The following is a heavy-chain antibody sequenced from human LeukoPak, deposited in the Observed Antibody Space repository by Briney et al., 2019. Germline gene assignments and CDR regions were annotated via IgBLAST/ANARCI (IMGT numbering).Heavy chain of an antibody. CDR2: IYYSGST. CDR3: VRASRKGGYFDY. D-gene: IGHD3-16*01. Sequence: SETLSLTCTVSGGSISSYYWSWIRQPPGKGLEWIGYIYYSGSTNYNPSLKSRVTISVDTSKNQFSLKLSSVTAADTAVYYCVRASRKGGYFDYWGQGTLVTVSS. V-gene: IGHV4-59*01. CDR1: GGSISSYY. J-gene: IGHJ4*02.